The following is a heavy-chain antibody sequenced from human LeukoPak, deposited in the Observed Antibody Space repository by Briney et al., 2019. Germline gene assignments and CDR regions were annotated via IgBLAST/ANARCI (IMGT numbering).Heavy chain of an antibody. V-gene: IGHV4-59*01. D-gene: IGHD4-17*01. CDR1: GGSISSYY. CDR3: ARDAGTVTTYGDYYYYMDV. J-gene: IGHJ6*03. CDR2: IYYSGST. Sequence: SETLSLTCTVSGGSISSYYWSWIRQPPGKGLEWIGYIYYSGSTNYSPSLKSRVTISVDTSKNQFSLKLSSVTAADTAVYYCARDAGTVTTYGDYYYYMDVWGKGTTVTVSS.